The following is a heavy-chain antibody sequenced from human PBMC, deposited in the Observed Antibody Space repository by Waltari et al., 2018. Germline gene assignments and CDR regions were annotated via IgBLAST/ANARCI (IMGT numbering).Heavy chain of an antibody. CDR1: GFTFSSYG. V-gene: IGHV3-33*08. CDR3: ASHQPRGNDAFDI. D-gene: IGHD3-10*01. Sequence: QVQLVESGGGVVQPGRSLRLSCAASGFTFSSYGMHWVRQAPGKGLEWVAVLWYDGSNKYYADSVKGRFTISRDNSKNTLYLQMNSLRAEDTAMYYCASHQPRGNDAFDIWGQGTMVTVSS. CDR2: LWYDGSNK. J-gene: IGHJ3*02.